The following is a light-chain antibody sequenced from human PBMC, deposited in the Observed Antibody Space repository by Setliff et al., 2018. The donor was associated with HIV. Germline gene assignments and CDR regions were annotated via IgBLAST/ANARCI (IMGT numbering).Light chain of an antibody. CDR3: SSYTSSTPLYV. V-gene: IGLV2-14*03. CDR1: SSDVGGYNY. Sequence: QSALTQPASVSGSPGHSITISCTGTSSDVGGYNYVSWYQQHPGKAPKLMISDVSNGPSGVSNRFSGSKSGNTASLTISGLQAEDEADYYCSSYTSSTPLYVFGPGTKVTVL. CDR2: DVS. J-gene: IGLJ1*01.